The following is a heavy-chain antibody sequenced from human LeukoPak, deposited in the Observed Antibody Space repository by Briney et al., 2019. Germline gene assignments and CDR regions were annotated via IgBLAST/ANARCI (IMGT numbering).Heavy chain of an antibody. CDR2: IYYSGTT. J-gene: IGHJ4*02. CDR3: ARVDIAVAGTWYIDY. V-gene: IGHV4-39*07. Sequence: SETLSLTCTVSGGSITSSSHHWGWLRQPPGKGLEWIGSIYYSGTTYYKPSLRSRVTISVDTSKNQFSLKLSSVTAADTAVYYCARVDIAVAGTWYIDYWGQGTLVTVSS. CDR1: GGSITSSSHH. D-gene: IGHD6-19*01.